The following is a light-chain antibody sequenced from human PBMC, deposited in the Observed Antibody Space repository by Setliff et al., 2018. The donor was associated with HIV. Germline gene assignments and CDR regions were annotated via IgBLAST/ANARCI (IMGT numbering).Light chain of an antibody. J-gene: IGLJ1*01. V-gene: IGLV2-14*01. CDR3: TSYTTSSAPLV. CDR2: GVS. CDR1: SSDIGSYNF. Sequence: QSALTQPASVSGSPGQSITISCTGSSSDIGSYNFVSWYQQYPGKAPKVVIYGVSIRPSGISNRFSGSKSGNTASLTISGLQPDDDADYYCTSYTTSSAPLVFGSGTKVTVL.